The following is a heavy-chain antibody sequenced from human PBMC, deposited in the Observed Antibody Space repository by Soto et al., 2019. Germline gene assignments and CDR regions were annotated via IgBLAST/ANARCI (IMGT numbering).Heavy chain of an antibody. V-gene: IGHV4-61*01. CDR1: GCSVRDGSFY. J-gene: IGHJ4*02. Sequence: PSETLSLTCTVSGCSVRDGSFYWSWIRQSPGRGLEWIGYIYYTGRTSYNPSLKGRVSISVDTSKNQFSLNLTSVTAADTAVYYCVRDSTAFLFDYWGQGAKVTVSS. D-gene: IGHD2-2*01. CDR3: VRDSTAFLFDY. CDR2: IYYTGRT.